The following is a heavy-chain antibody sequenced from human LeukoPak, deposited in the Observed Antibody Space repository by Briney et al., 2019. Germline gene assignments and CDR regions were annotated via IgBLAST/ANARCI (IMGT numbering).Heavy chain of an antibody. Sequence: GGSLRLSCAASGFTFSSYEMNWVRQAPGKGLEWVSYISSSGGTISYADSVKGRFTISRDNAKKSLYLQTNSLRAEDTAVYYCARDGIAAAGTEGYYFDSWGQGTLVTVSS. D-gene: IGHD6-13*01. CDR2: ISSSGGTI. CDR3: ARDGIAAAGTEGYYFDS. CDR1: GFTFSSYE. J-gene: IGHJ4*02. V-gene: IGHV3-48*03.